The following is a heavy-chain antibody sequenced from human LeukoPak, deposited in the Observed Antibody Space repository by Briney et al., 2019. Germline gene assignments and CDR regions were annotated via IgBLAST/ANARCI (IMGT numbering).Heavy chain of an antibody. D-gene: IGHD6-19*01. J-gene: IGHJ4*02. V-gene: IGHV4-30-2*01. CDR3: ARGQGSGWTRGFYFDY. Sequence: PSQTLSLTCAVSGGSVSSGGYSWSWIRQPPGKGLEWIGYIYHSGSTYYNPSLKSRVTISVDRSKNQFSLKLSSVTAADTAVYYCARGQGSGWTRGFYFDYWGQGTLVTVSS. CDR1: GGSVSSGGYS. CDR2: IYHSGST.